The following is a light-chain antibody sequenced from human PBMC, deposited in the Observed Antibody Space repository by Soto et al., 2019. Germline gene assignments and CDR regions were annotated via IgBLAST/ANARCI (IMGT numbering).Light chain of an antibody. V-gene: IGKV1-5*03. Sequence: DIQMTQSPSTLSASVGERVTITCRASQSISSWLSWYQQKQGKAPKLLIDKAASLESGVPSRFSGSGAVTEFPLIISILHPDYFANYYCQQYNSSWTFGQGTKVEIK. CDR3: QQYNSSWT. CDR2: KAA. J-gene: IGKJ1*01. CDR1: QSISSW.